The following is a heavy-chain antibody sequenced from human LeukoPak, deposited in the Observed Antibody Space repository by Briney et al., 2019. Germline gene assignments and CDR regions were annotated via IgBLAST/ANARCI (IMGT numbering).Heavy chain of an antibody. D-gene: IGHD3-22*01. J-gene: IGHJ3*02. CDR2: IYYSGST. V-gene: IGHV4-59*01. Sequence: PSETLSLTCTVSGGSISSYYWSWIRQPPGKGLEWIGYIYYSGSTNYNPSLKSRVTISVDTSKNQFSLKLSSVTAADTAVYYCARSRDSSEGGNDAFDIWGQGSMVTVSS. CDR3: ARSRDSSEGGNDAFDI. CDR1: GGSISSYY.